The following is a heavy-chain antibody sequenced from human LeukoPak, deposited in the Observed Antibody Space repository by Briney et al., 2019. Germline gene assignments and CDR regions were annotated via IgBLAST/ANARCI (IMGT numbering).Heavy chain of an antibody. J-gene: IGHJ3*02. CDR3: AKAVDFWSAYLFGALDI. D-gene: IGHD3-3*01. Sequence: GGSLRLSCAASGFTFSSYAMHWVRQAPGKGLEWVAVISYDGSNKYYADSVKGRFTISRDNSKNTLYLQMSSLRAEDTAVYYCAKAVDFWSAYLFGALDIWGQGTMVTVSS. CDR1: GFTFSSYA. V-gene: IGHV3-30-3*01. CDR2: ISYDGSNK.